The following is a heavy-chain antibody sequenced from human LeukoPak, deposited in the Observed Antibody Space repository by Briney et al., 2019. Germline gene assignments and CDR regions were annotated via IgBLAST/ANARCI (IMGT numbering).Heavy chain of an antibody. CDR2: ISSGGSTI. D-gene: IGHD2-2*01. Sequence: GGSLRLSCAVSGFTFSDYYMSWIRQAPGKGLEWVSYISSGGSTISHADSVKGRFTISRDNAENSLYLQMNSLRAEDTAVYYCARGEDIVVVPAALAFDIWGQGTMVTVSS. CDR3: ARGEDIVVVPAALAFDI. V-gene: IGHV3-11*04. CDR1: GFTFSDYY. J-gene: IGHJ3*02.